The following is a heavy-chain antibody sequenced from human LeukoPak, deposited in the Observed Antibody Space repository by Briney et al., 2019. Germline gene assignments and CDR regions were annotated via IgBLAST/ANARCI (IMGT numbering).Heavy chain of an antibody. Sequence: GGSLRLSCAASGFTFSSYEMNWVRQAPGKGLEWVSYISSSGSTIYYADSVKGRFAISRDNAKNSLYLQMNSLRAEDTAVYYCAELGITMIEGVWGKGTTVTISS. V-gene: IGHV3-48*03. J-gene: IGHJ6*04. D-gene: IGHD3-22*01. CDR2: ISSSGSTI. CDR1: GFTFSSYE. CDR3: AELGITMIEGV.